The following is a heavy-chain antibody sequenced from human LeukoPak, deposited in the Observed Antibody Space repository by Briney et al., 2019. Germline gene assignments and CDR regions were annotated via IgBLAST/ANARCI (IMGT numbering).Heavy chain of an antibody. Sequence: GKSLRLSCAASGFTFSSYSMNWVRQAPGKGLEWVSSISSSSSYIYYADSVKGRFTISRDNAKNSLYLQMNSLRAEDTAVYYCARTGVDCSSTSCYSYNWFDPWGQGTLVTVSS. CDR3: ARTGVDCSSTSCYSYNWFDP. CDR1: GFTFSSYS. V-gene: IGHV3-21*01. D-gene: IGHD2-2*01. CDR2: ISSSSSYI. J-gene: IGHJ5*02.